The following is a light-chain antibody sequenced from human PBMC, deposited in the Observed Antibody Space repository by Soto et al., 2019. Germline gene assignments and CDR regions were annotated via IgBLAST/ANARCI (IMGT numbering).Light chain of an antibody. V-gene: IGLV6-57*04. CDR2: EDN. CDR1: SGSIASNY. CDR3: QSDDNSSYV. J-gene: IGLJ1*01. Sequence: NFLLTQPHSMSESPGKTVTISCTRSSGSIASNYVQWYQQRPGSVPTTVIYEDNQRPSGVPDRFSGSVDSSYNSASLTISRLDTEDEADYYCQSDDNSSYVFGTGTKLTVL.